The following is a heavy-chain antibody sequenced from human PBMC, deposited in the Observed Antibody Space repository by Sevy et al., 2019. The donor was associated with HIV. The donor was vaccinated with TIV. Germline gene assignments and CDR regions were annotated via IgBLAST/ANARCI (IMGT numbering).Heavy chain of an antibody. CDR2: ITGYSTDI. Sequence: GGSLRLSCAASGFTFSTYTINWVRQAPGKGLEWVSTITGYSTDIYYADSVKGRFTISRDDAKNSLYLQMNGLRAEDTAIYYCARAEQTYFFDYWGQGTLVTVSS. J-gene: IGHJ4*02. CDR3: ARAEQTYFFDY. CDR1: GFTFSTYT. V-gene: IGHV3-21*06.